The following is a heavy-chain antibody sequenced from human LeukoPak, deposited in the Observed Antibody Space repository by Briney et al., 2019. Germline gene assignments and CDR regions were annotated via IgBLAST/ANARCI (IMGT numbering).Heavy chain of an antibody. CDR3: ARWAGLCTTNNCYNPFDY. CDR2: IIPIFGTT. D-gene: IGHD2-2*02. Sequence: ASVKVSCKASGASFSSYTISWVRQAPGQGLEWLGRIIPIFGTTTYAQKFQGRVTIITDASTSTVYMELSSLRSEDTAVYYCARWAGLCTTNNCYNPFDYWGQGTPVTVSS. CDR1: GASFSSYT. V-gene: IGHV1-69*05. J-gene: IGHJ4*02.